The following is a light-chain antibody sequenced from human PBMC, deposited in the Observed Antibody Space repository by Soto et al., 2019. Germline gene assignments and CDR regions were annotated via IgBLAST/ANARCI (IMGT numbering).Light chain of an antibody. CDR1: QSVSSSY. J-gene: IGKJ2*01. V-gene: IGKV3-20*01. CDR2: GAS. Sequence: EIVLTQSPGTLSLSPGERATLSCRASQSVSSSYLAWYQQKPGQAPRLLIYGASSRATGIPDRFSGSGSGTDFTLIISRLEPEDFAVYYCQQYGSSPSFGQGTKQEIK. CDR3: QQYGSSPS.